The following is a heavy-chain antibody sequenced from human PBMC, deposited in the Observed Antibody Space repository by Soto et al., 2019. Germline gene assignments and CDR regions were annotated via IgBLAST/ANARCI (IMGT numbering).Heavy chain of an antibody. D-gene: IGHD6-6*01. CDR3: ARERKTRRDYYYYMDV. J-gene: IGHJ6*03. CDR2: MNPNRGNT. V-gene: IGHV1-8*01. CDR1: GYTFTSYD. Sequence: ASVKVSCKASGYTFTSYDINWVRQATGQGLEWMGWMNPNRGNTGYAQKFQGRVTMTRNTSISTAYMELSSLRSEDTAVYYCARERKTRRDYYYYMDVWGKGTTVTVSS.